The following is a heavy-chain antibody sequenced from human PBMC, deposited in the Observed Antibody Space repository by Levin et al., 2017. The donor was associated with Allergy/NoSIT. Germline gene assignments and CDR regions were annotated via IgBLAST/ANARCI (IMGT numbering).Heavy chain of an antibody. V-gene: IGHV4-30-4*01. D-gene: IGHD4-17*01. CDR3: ARFMTTVTPPRAFDI. J-gene: IGHJ3*02. Sequence: KPSETLSLTCTVSGGSISSGDYYWSWIRQPPGKGLEWIGYIYYSGSTYYNPSVKSRVTISVDTSKNQFSLKLSSVTAADTAVYYCARFMTTVTPPRAFDIWGQGTMVTVSS. CDR1: GGSISSGDYY. CDR2: IYYSGST.